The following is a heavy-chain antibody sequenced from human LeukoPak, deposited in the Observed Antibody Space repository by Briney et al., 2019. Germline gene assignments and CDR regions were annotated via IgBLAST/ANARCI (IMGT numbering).Heavy chain of an antibody. J-gene: IGHJ5*02. CDR1: GYSISSGYY. Sequence: PSETLSLTCAVSGYSISSGYYWGWIRQPPGKGLEWIGSIYHSGSTYYNPSLKSRVTISIDTSKNQFSLKLSSVTAADTAVYYCARDRVSYHWFDPWGQGTLVTVSS. V-gene: IGHV4-38-2*02. CDR3: ARDRVSYHWFDP. CDR2: IYHSGST.